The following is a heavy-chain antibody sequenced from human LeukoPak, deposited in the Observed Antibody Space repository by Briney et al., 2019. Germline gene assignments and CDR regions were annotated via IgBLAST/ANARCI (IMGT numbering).Heavy chain of an antibody. Sequence: SETLSLTCTVSGGSISSYYWSWIRQPPGEGLEWIGYIYYSGSTNYNPSLKSRVTISVDTSKNQFSLKLNSVTAADTAVYYCARGYGDYLDYWGQGTLVTVSS. CDR2: IYYSGST. V-gene: IGHV4-59*01. CDR3: ARGYGDYLDY. D-gene: IGHD4-17*01. CDR1: GGSISSYY. J-gene: IGHJ4*02.